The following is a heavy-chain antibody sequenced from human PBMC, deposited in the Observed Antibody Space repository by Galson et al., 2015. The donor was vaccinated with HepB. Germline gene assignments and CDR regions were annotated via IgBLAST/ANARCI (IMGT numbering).Heavy chain of an antibody. Sequence: SLRLSCAASGFAFSDYYMTWIRQAPGEGLEWISYSSRRSDYENYADSVKGRSTISRDNAKSSLYLQMTTLRADDTAVYYCARSSGYGAGPFDSWGQGTLVIVSS. CDR1: GFAFSDYY. CDR2: SSRRSDYE. V-gene: IGHV3-11*03. CDR3: ARSSGYGAGPFDS. J-gene: IGHJ5*01. D-gene: IGHD3-10*01.